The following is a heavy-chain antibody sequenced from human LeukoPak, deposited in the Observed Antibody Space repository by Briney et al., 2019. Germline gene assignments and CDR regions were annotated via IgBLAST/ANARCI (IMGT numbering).Heavy chain of an antibody. CDR1: GFTFSSYA. D-gene: IGHD6-19*01. CDR2: ISYDGSNK. V-gene: IGHV3-30-3*01. Sequence: GGSLRLSCAASGFTFSSYAMHWVRQAPGKGLEWVAVISYDGSNKYYADSVKGRFTISRDNSKDTLYLQMNSLRSEDTAVYYCARGYSSGWNDYWGQGTLVTVSS. J-gene: IGHJ4*02. CDR3: ARGYSSGWNDY.